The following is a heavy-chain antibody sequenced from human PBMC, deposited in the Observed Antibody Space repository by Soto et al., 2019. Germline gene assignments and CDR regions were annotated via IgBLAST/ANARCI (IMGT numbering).Heavy chain of an antibody. J-gene: IGHJ5*02. Sequence: KESGPTLVKPTQTLTLTCTFSGFSLSTSGLGVGWIRQPPGKALEWLALIYWDDDYRYSPSLRSRLTITKDTSKNQVVLTMTNMDPVDTATYYCARRRDGSSGPMRFDPWGPGTLVTVSS. CDR3: ARRRDGSSGPMRFDP. CDR1: GFSLSTSGLG. D-gene: IGHD6-13*01. V-gene: IGHV2-5*02. CDR2: IYWDDDY.